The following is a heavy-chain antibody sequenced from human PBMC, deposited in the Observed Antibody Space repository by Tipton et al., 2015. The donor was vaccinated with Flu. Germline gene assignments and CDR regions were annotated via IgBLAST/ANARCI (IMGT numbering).Heavy chain of an antibody. Sequence: QLVQPGAEVKKPGPSVKVSCKASGGTFSSYAISWVRQAPGQGLEWMGGIIPIFGTGNYAQKFQGGVTITADESTSTAYMGPSSLGSEDAAVYYWAGGGTLGVGTGVPGGYWGLGTRVTVSS. CDR1: GGTFSSYA. CDR2: IIPIFGTG. V-gene: IGHV1-69*01. CDR3: AGGGTLGVGTGVPGGY. D-gene: IGHD5-18*01. J-gene: IGHJ4*02.